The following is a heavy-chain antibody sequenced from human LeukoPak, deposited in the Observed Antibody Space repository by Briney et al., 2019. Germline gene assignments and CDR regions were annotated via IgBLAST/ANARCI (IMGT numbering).Heavy chain of an antibody. CDR3: ARDYGGNVFDY. J-gene: IGHJ4*02. D-gene: IGHD4-23*01. CDR1: GFTVSSNY. V-gene: IGHV3-53*01. CDR2: IYSGGST. Sequence: GGSLRLSCAASGFTVSSNYMSWVRQATGKGLEWVSVIYSGGSTYYADSVKGRFTISRDNSKNTLYLQMNSLRAEDTAVYYCARDYGGNVFDYWGQGTLVTVSS.